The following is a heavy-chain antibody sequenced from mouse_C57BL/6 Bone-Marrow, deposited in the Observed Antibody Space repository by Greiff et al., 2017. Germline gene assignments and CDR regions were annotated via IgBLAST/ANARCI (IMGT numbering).Heavy chain of an antibody. V-gene: IGHV1-50*01. D-gene: IGHD3-2*02. CDR1: GYTFTSYW. Sequence: VQLQQPGAELVKPGASVKLSCKASGYTFTSYWMQWVKQRPGQGLEWIGEIDPSDSYTNYHQKFKGKATLTVDTSSSTAYMQLSSLTSEDSAVYYCVTAQATAWFAYWGQGTLVTVSA. CDR2: IDPSDSYT. CDR3: VTAQATAWFAY. J-gene: IGHJ3*01.